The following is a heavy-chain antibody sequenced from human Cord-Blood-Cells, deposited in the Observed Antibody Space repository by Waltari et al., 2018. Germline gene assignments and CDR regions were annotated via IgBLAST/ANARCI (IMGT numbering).Heavy chain of an antibody. CDR2: ISYDGSNK. CDR3: AKDRTGDGWFDP. CDR1: GFTFSSYG. D-gene: IGHD7-27*01. V-gene: IGHV3-30*18. J-gene: IGHJ5*02. Sequence: QVQLVESGGGVVQPGRSLRLSSAAPGFTFSSYGMHWVRQAPGKGLEWGAVISYDGSNKYYADSVKGRFTISRDNSKNTLYLQMNSLSAEDTAVYYRAKDRTGDGWFDPWGQGTLVTVSS.